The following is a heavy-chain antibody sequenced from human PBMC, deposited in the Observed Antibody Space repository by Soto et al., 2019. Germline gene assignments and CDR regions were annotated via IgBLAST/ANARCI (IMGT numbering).Heavy chain of an antibody. CDR2: IIPIFGTA. J-gene: IGHJ4*02. CDR1: GGTFSSYA. V-gene: IGHV1-69*06. Sequence: QVQLVQSGAEVKKPGSSVKVSCKASGGTFSSYAISWVRQAPGQGLEWMGGIIPIFGTANYAQKFQGRVTITADKSTSTAYMELSSLSSEDTAVYYCASYAYGQQWLVLDYWGKGTLVTVSS. D-gene: IGHD6-19*01. CDR3: ASYAYGQQWLVLDY.